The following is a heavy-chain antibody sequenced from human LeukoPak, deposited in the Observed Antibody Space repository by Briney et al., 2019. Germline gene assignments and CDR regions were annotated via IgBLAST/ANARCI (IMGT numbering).Heavy chain of an antibody. D-gene: IGHD6-6*01. CDR1: GYTFTSYA. J-gene: IGHJ6*03. CDR2: INTNTGNP. V-gene: IGHV7-4-1*02. Sequence: ASVKVSCKASGYTFTSYAMNWVRQAPGQGLEWMGWINTNTGNPTCAQGFTGRFVFSLDTSVSTAYLQISSLKAEDTAVYYCARDSSSSLVDYYYYMDVWGKGTTVTVSS. CDR3: ARDSSSSLVDYYYYMDV.